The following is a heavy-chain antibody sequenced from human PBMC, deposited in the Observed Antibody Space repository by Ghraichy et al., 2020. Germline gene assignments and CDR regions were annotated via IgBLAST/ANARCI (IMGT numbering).Heavy chain of an antibody. D-gene: IGHD3-10*01. CDR2: ISAYNGNT. V-gene: IGHV1-18*01. CDR3: ARDPYYYGSGSYSAY. CDR1: GYTFTSYG. J-gene: IGHJ4*02. Sequence: ASVKVSCKASGYTFTSYGISWVRQAPGQGLEWMGWISAYNGNTNYAQKLQGRVTMTTDTSTSTAYMELRSLRSDDTAVYYCARDPYYYGSGSYSAYWGQGTLVTVSS.